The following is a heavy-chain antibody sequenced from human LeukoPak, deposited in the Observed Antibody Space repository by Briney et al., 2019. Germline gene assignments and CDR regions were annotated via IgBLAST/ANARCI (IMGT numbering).Heavy chain of an antibody. CDR2: IRGSGGST. J-gene: IGHJ4*02. V-gene: IGHV3-23*01. CDR1: GFTFSSYA. Sequence: GGSLRLSCAASGFTFSSYAMSWVRQAPGRGLEWVSAIRGSGGSTNYADSVKGRFTIARDNSKNTLYLQMNSLRAEDTAIYYCAKDWRYYYDSSGYFDYWGQGTLVTVSS. CDR3: AKDWRYYYDSSGYFDY. D-gene: IGHD3-22*01.